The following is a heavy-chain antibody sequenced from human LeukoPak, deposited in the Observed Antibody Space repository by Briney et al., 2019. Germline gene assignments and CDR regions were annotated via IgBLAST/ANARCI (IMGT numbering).Heavy chain of an antibody. J-gene: IGHJ5*02. D-gene: IGHD3-9*01. CDR3: ARDRAHYDILRLRFDP. CDR2: INPNSGGT. CDR1: GYTFTGYY. V-gene: IGHV1-2*02. Sequence: GASVKVSCKXSGYTFTGYYMHWVRQAPGQGLEWMGRINPNSGGTNYAQKFQGRVTMTRDTSISTAYMELSRLRSDDTAVYYSARDRAHYDILRLRFDPWGQGTLVTVSS.